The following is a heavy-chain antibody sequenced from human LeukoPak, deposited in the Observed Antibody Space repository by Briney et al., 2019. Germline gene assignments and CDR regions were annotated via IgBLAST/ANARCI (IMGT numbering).Heavy chain of an antibody. D-gene: IGHD6-19*01. CDR2: ISTSGST. CDR3: ARDNSGWDS. V-gene: IGHV4-4*07. Sequence: PSETLSLTCTVSGGSISSYYWSWIRLPAGKELEWIGRISTSGSTDYNPSLKSRVTMSVDTSKNQFSLKLTSVTAADTAVYYCARDNSGWDSWGQGTLVTVSS. J-gene: IGHJ4*02. CDR1: GGSISSYY.